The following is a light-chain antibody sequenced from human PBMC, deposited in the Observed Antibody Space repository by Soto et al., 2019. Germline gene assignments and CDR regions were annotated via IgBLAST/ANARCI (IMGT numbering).Light chain of an antibody. CDR3: SSYSSTITRV. J-gene: IGLJ1*01. CDR2: DVS. V-gene: IGLV2-14*03. Sequence: QSALTQPDSLSGSPGQSITISCIGTSSDIGAYNYASWYQQHPGKAPKLIIYDVSNRPSGVSNRFSGSKSGYTASLTISGLQAEDEADYYCSSYSSTITRVFGTGTKATVL. CDR1: SSDIGAYNY.